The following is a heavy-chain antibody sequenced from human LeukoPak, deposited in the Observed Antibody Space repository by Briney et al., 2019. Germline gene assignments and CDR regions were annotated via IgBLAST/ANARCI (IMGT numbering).Heavy chain of an antibody. D-gene: IGHD6-13*01. CDR1: GGSISSSSYY. J-gene: IGHJ6*03. CDR2: IYHSGST. CDR3: ARTPASRSSQRYYYYMDV. Sequence: PSETLSLTCTVSGGSISSSSYYWGWIRQPPGKGLEWIGSIYHSGSTYYNPSLKSRVTISVDTSKNQFSLKLSSVTAADTAVYYCARTPASRSSQRYYYYMDVWGKGTTVTVSS. V-gene: IGHV4-39*07.